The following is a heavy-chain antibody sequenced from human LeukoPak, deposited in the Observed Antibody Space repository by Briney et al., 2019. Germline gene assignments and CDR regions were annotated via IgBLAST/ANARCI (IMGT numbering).Heavy chain of an antibody. CDR2: IGNRLSDT. V-gene: IGHV3-23*01. D-gene: IGHD7-27*01. CDR1: GFTFSTNA. Sequence: GGSLRLFCAASGFTFSTNAMSWVRQAPGKGLEWVSGIGNRLSDTYYADSVKGRFTISKDNSKNTLYLQMNSLRAEDTAVYYCAKDLHYWGCDYWGQGTLVTVSS. CDR3: AKDLHYWGCDY. J-gene: IGHJ4*02.